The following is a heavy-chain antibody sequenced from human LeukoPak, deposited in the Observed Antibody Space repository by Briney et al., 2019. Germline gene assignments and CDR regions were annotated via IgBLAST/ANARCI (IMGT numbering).Heavy chain of an antibody. CDR2: ITSSGETT. J-gene: IGHJ4*02. Sequence: GGSLRLSCAASGFNFNDYPMSWVRQTPGKGLEWVSAITSSGETTYYADSVRGRFTISRDNSKNTLYLQMNTLRAEDRAVYYCAKESGIAVADSFDYWGQGTLVTVSS. CDR1: GFNFNDYP. CDR3: AKESGIAVADSFDY. V-gene: IGHV3-23*01. D-gene: IGHD6-19*01.